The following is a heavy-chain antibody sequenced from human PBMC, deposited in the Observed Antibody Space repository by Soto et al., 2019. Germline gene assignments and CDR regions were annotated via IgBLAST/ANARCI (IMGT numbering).Heavy chain of an antibody. CDR2: IIPIFGTA. CDR1: GGTFSSYS. J-gene: IGHJ6*02. D-gene: IGHD3-16*01. V-gene: IGHV1-69*01. CDR3: ARGGHHPKVSYFYGMDV. Sequence: QVQLVQSGAELKKPGSSVKVSCKASGGTFSSYSISWVRQAPGPGLEWMGGIIPIFGTANYAQKFQGRVTITANESTRTVYMELTTLKSGETAVDDCARGGHHPKVSYFYGMDVWGLGTTVTVSS.